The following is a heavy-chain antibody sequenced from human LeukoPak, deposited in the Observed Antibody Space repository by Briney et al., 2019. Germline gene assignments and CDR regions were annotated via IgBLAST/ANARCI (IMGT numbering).Heavy chain of an antibody. D-gene: IGHD3-10*01. CDR3: ARCPTYYYGSGSYSPYYYYGMDV. V-gene: IGHV4-34*01. CDR1: GGSFSGYY. CDR2: INHSEST. Sequence: SETLSLTCAVYGGSFSGYYWSWIRQPPGKGLEWIGEINHSESTNYNPSLKSRVTISVDTSKNQFSLKLSSVTAADTAVYYCARCPTYYYGSGSYSPYYYYGMDVWGQGTTVTVSS. J-gene: IGHJ6*02.